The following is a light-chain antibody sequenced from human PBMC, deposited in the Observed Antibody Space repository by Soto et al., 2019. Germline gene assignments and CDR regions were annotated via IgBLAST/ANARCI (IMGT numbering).Light chain of an antibody. Sequence: DIQMTQSPSTLSASVGERVTITCRASQTISTWLAWYQQKPGKAPKLLIHRASSLGTGVPSRFSGSGSGTEFTLTITSLQPDDFATYYCQQYSSNSAFGPGTKVDI. CDR2: RAS. V-gene: IGKV1-5*03. CDR3: QQYSSNSA. CDR1: QTISTW. J-gene: IGKJ1*01.